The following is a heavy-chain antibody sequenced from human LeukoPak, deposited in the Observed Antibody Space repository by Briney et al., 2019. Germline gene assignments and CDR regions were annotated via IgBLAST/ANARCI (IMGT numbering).Heavy chain of an antibody. D-gene: IGHD2-21*02. CDR3: ARDGGGGDWPTLGH. J-gene: IGHJ4*02. V-gene: IGHV4-4*02. Sequence: SGTLSLTCAVSGGSISSANWWSWVRQPPGKGLEWIGEIHHSGSTNHNPSLRSRVTISVDKSNNQFSLKLSSVTAADTAVYYCARDGGGGDWPTLGHWGQGTLVTVSS. CDR2: IHHSGST. CDR1: GGSISSANW.